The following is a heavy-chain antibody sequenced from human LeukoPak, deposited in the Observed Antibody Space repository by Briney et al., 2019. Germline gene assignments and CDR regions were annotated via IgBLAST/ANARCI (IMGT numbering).Heavy chain of an antibody. D-gene: IGHD1-26*01. CDR2: ISHDGSNK. Sequence: GGSLRLSCAVSGFTFSTYVMHWVRQAPGKGLEGVAVISHDGSNKHYADSVKGRFTISRDNAKNSLYLQMNSLRAEDTAVYYCARLPPGSDDYLFDYWGQGTLVTVSS. J-gene: IGHJ4*02. CDR3: ARLPPGSDDYLFDY. V-gene: IGHV3-30*03. CDR1: GFTFSTYV.